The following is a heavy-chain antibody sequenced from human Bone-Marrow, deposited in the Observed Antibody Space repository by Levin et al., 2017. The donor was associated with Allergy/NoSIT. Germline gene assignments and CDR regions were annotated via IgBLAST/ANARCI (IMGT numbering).Heavy chain of an antibody. V-gene: IGHV3-23*01. J-gene: IGHJ6*02. CDR1: GFTFSSYA. Sequence: SCAASGFTFSSYAMSWVRQAPGKGLEWVSAISGSGGSTYYADSVKGRFTISRDNSKNTLYLQMNSLRAEDTAVYYCAKGRGSSFGVVIRYYYGMDVWGQGTTVTVSS. D-gene: IGHD3-3*01. CDR2: ISGSGGST. CDR3: AKGRGSSFGVVIRYYYGMDV.